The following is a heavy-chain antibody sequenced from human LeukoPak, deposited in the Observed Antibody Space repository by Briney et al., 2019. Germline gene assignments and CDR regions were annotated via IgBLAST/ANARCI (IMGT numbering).Heavy chain of an antibody. CDR2: INPNSGGT. D-gene: IGHD3-3*01. CDR3: ARGRKCCDFWSGRPDY. Sequence: GASVKVSCKASGYTFTGYYMHWVRQAPGQGLEWRGWINPNSGGTNYAQKFQGRVTMTRDTSISTAYMELSRLRSDDTAVYYCARGRKCCDFWSGRPDYWGQGTLVTVSS. J-gene: IGHJ4*02. CDR1: GYTFTGYY. V-gene: IGHV1-2*02.